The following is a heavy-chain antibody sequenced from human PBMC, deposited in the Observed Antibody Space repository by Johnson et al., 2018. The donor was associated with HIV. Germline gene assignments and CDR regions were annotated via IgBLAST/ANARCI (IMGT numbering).Heavy chain of an antibody. CDR3: ARLITMIVVAKDAFDI. CDR2: ISYDGSNK. CDR1: GFTFSSYA. Sequence: QVQVVESGGGVVQPGRSLRLSCAASGFTFSSYAMHWVRQAPGKGLEWVAVISYDGSNKYYADSVKGRFTISRDNSKTTLYLQMNSLRAEDTAVYYCARLITMIVVAKDAFDIWGQGTMVTVSS. J-gene: IGHJ3*02. V-gene: IGHV3-30-3*01. D-gene: IGHD3-22*01.